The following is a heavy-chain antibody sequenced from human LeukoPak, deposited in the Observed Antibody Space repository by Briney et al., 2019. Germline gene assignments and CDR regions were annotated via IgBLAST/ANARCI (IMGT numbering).Heavy chain of an antibody. CDR3: ARAPLPSRPFDY. D-gene: IGHD2-2*01. CDR2: IYPGDSDT. Sequence: GESLKISCKGAGYTFTSHWIGWVRQMPGKGLEWMGIIYPGDSDTRYSPSFQGQVTISADKSISTAYLQWSSLKASDTAMYYCARAPLPSRPFDYWGQGTLVTVSS. J-gene: IGHJ4*02. V-gene: IGHV5-51*01. CDR1: GYTFTSHW.